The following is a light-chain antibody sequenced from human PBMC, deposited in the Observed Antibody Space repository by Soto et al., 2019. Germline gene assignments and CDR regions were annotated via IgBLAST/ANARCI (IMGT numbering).Light chain of an antibody. CDR1: QNIYSN. V-gene: IGKV3-15*01. CDR3: QQYNTWPLIT. CDR2: RAS. J-gene: IGKJ5*01. Sequence: IVMTQSPATLSVSPGERATLSCRASQNIYSNVAWYQQRPGQAPRLLIYRASTRATGIPARFSGSGSGTEFTLTISSLQSEDFTVYYCQQYNTWPLITFGPGTRLDIK.